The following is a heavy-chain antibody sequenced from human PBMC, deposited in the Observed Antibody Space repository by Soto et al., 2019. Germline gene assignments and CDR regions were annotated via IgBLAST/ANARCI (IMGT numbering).Heavy chain of an antibody. CDR3: ARGTTVTSDYYYYGMDV. CDR1: GYSFTSYW. Sequence: GESLKISCKGSGYSFTSYWIGWVRQMPGKGLEWMGIIYPGDSDTRYSPSFQGQVTISADKSISTAYLQWSSLKASDTAMYYCARGTTVTSDYYYYGMDVWGQGTTVTVSS. CDR2: IYPGDSDT. J-gene: IGHJ6*02. D-gene: IGHD4-17*01. V-gene: IGHV5-51*01.